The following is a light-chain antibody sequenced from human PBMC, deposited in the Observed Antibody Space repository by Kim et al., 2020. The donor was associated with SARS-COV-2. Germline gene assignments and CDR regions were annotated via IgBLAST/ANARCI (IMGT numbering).Light chain of an antibody. CDR3: QHYTPYSEA. CDR1: QSISGW. Sequence: DIQMTQSPSTLSASVGDRVTITCRASQSISGWLAWYQQRPGKPPNLLIYKASTLQSGVPSRFSGTRSGTEFTLTISSLQPDDFATYYCQHYTPYSEAFGQGAKVDIK. V-gene: IGKV1-5*03. CDR2: KAS. J-gene: IGKJ1*01.